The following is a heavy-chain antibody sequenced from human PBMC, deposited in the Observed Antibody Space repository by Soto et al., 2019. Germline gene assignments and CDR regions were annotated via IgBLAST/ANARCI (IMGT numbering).Heavy chain of an antibody. CDR2: ISSSSSYI. J-gene: IGHJ6*03. V-gene: IGHV3-21*01. D-gene: IGHD1-1*01. CDR1: GFTFSSYS. CDR3: ARDSGGTGTIYYYMDV. Sequence: GGSLRLSCAASGFTFSSYSMNWVRQAPGKGLEWVSSISSSSSYIYYADSVKGRFTISRDNAKNSLYLQMNSLRAEDTAVYYCARDSGGTGTIYYYMDVWGKGTTVTVSS.